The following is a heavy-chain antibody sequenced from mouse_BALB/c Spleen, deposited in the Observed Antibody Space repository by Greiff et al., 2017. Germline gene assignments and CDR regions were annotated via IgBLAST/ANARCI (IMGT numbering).Heavy chain of an antibody. Sequence: EVMLVESGGGLVKPGGSLKLSCAASGFTFSSYAMSWVRQTPEKRLEWVASISSGGSTYYPDSVKGRFTISRDNARNILYLQMSSLRSEDTAMYYCARGYYYYEMSYFDYWGQGTTLTVSS. CDR1: GFTFSSYA. D-gene: IGHD1-1*01. CDR3: ARGYYYYEMSYFDY. CDR2: ISSGGST. J-gene: IGHJ2*01. V-gene: IGHV5-6-5*01.